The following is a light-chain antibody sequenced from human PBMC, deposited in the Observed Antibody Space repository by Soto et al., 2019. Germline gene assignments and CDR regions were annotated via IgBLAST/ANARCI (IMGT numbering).Light chain of an antibody. Sequence: DIQMTQSPSSLSASVGDRVTTTCRASQGISNYLAWYQQKPGKVPKLLIYAASTLHSGVPSRFSGSGSGTDFTLTISSLQPEDVATYYCQKYNSVPFTFGPGTKVDIK. V-gene: IGKV1-27*01. CDR2: AAS. J-gene: IGKJ3*01. CDR1: QGISNY. CDR3: QKYNSVPFT.